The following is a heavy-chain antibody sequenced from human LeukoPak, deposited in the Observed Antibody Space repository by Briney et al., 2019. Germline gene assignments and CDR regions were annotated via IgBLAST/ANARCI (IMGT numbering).Heavy chain of an antibody. Sequence: PGGSLRLSCAASGFTFSSYAMSWVRQAPGKGLEWVAFIRYDGNNKYYADSVKGRFTISRDNSKNTLYVQMNSLKNEDTAVYYCAKSPTPRLVHPPDYWGQGTLVTVSS. D-gene: IGHD3-16*01. CDR3: AKSPTPRLVHPPDY. V-gene: IGHV3-30*02. J-gene: IGHJ4*02. CDR2: IRYDGNNK. CDR1: GFTFSSYA.